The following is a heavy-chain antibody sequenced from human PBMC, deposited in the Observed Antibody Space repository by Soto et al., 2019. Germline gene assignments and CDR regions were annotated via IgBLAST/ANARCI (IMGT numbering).Heavy chain of an antibody. CDR1: GFSFSSYW. Sequence: EVQLVESGGGLVQPGESLRLSCAASGFSFSSYWMSWVRQAPGKGLEWVANIKGDGSEENYVDSLKGRFTISKDNARNALFLQMDSLRAEDTAVYYCATISFSARNVRAFDIWGRGTMVTVSS. J-gene: IGHJ3*02. CDR3: ATISFSARNVRAFDI. V-gene: IGHV3-7*01. D-gene: IGHD1-1*01. CDR2: IKGDGSEE.